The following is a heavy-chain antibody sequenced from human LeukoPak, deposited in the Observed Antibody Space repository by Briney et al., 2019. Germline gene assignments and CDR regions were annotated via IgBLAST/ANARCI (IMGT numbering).Heavy chain of an antibody. J-gene: IGHJ4*02. D-gene: IGHD3-10*01. CDR1: GFTFSSYA. V-gene: IGHV3-23*01. CDR3: AKELGLTMVRGVVDY. Sequence: GGSLRLSCAASGFTFSSYAMSWVRQAPGKGLEWVSAISNGGGSKYYADSVKGRFTISRDNSKNTLYLQVNSLRAEDTAVYYCAKELGLTMVRGVVDYWGQGTLVTVSS. CDR2: ISNGGGSK.